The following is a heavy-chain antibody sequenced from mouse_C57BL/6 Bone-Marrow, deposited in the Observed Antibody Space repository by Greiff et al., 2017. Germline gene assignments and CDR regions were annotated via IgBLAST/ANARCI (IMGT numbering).Heavy chain of an antibody. CDR3: ARHSGPYYAMDY. CDR2: ISNGGGST. J-gene: IGHJ4*01. CDR1: GFTFSDYY. V-gene: IGHV5-12*01. Sequence: EVHLVESGGGLVQPGGSLKLSCAASGFTFSDYYMYWVRQTPEKRLEWVAYISNGGGSTYYPDTVKGRFTISRDNAKNTLYLQMSRLKSEDTAMYYCARHSGPYYAMDYWGQGPSVTVSS.